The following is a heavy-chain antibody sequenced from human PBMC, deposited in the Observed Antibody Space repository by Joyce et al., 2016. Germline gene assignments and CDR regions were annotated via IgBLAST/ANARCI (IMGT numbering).Heavy chain of an antibody. V-gene: IGHV3-30*18. CDR1: GFPFSSYG. Sequence: SLRFSCAASGFPFSSYGMHWVRQAPGKGLEWVAVISYDGGKKYYADSVKGRFTISRDNSKNTLYLQMNSLRAEDTAVYYCAKDDCSSTSCYFDYWGQGTLVTVSS. CDR3: AKDDCSSTSCYFDY. J-gene: IGHJ4*02. D-gene: IGHD2-2*01. CDR2: ISYDGGKK.